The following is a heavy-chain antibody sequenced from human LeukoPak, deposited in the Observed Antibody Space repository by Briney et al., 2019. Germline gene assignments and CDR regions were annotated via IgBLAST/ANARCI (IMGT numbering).Heavy chain of an antibody. CDR3: AKRGTPYYYGSADAFDI. CDR1: GFTFSSYA. Sequence: GGSLRLSCAASGFTFSSYAMSWVRQAPGKGLEWVSAISGSGGSTYYADSVKGRFTISRDNSKNTLYLQMNSLRAEDTAVYYCAKRGTPYYYGSADAFDIWGQGTMVTVSS. J-gene: IGHJ3*02. V-gene: IGHV3-23*01. CDR2: ISGSGGST. D-gene: IGHD3-10*01.